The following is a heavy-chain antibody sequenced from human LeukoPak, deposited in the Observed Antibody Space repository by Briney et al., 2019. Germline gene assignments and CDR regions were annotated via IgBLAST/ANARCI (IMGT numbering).Heavy chain of an antibody. V-gene: IGHV3-74*01. CDR1: GFTLSSYW. J-gene: IGHJ4*02. CDR2: INSDGSST. CDR3: ARGFSSLFDY. Sequence: GGSLRLSCAASGFTLSSYWMHWVRQATGKGLVWVSRINSDGSSTSYADSVKGRFTIPRDNSKHTLYLQMNSLRAEDTAVCYCARGFSSLFDYWGQGTLVTVSS.